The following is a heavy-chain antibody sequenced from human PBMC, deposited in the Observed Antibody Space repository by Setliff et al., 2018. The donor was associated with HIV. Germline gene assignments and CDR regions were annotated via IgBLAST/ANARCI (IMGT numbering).Heavy chain of an antibody. J-gene: IGHJ6*04. CDR1: GDTFNSYA. CDR2: VIPIFGTA. CDR3: ARGKGVGGVIITGGLDV. D-gene: IGHD3-10*01. Sequence: SVKVSCKASGDTFNSYAISWVRQAPGQGLEWMGGVIPIFGTANYAQKFQGRVTMTRDTSISTAYMELSSLTSEDTAVYYCARGKGVGGVIITGGLDVWGKGTTVTVSS. V-gene: IGHV1-69*05.